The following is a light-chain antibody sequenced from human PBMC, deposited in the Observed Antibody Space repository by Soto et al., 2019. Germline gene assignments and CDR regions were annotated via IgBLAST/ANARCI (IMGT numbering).Light chain of an antibody. Sequence: EIVLTQSPGTLSLSPGERATLSCRASQSVSSSFLAWYQQKPRQAPRLLIYGASSRATGIPDRFSGSGSGTDFTLTISRLEPEDFAVYYCQQYDSSPWTFGQGTKGEIK. J-gene: IGKJ1*01. CDR3: QQYDSSPWT. CDR2: GAS. CDR1: QSVSSSF. V-gene: IGKV3-20*01.